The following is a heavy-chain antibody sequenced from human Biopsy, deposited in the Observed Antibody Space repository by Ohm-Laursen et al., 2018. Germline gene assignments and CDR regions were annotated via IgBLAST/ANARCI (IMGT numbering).Heavy chain of an antibody. V-gene: IGHV3-9*01. CDR2: IDWNRGSI. J-gene: IGHJ4*02. D-gene: IGHD3-10*01. CDR1: RFTFEDYA. CDR3: AKDKGAHINYGDLYYFDS. Sequence: SSLRLSCAASRFTFEDYAMHWVRLTPGKGLEWVSGIDWNRGSIAYGDSVKGRFTISRDNGKNFLYLQMTSLRDEDTALYFCAKDKGAHINYGDLYYFDSWGPGTMVTVSA.